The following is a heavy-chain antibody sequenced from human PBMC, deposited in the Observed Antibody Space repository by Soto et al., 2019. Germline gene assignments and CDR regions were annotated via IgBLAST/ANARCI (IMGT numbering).Heavy chain of an antibody. CDR3: AKDSPSYTTSPFYFDY. V-gene: IGHV3-23*01. CDR1: GFDFNKYA. J-gene: IGHJ4*02. CDR2: ITSNGDST. D-gene: IGHD2-2*02. Sequence: GGSLRLSCAAFGFDFNKYAMTWVRQAPGKGLQWGSSITSNGDSTYYADSVKGRFTTSRDNSKNTLYLQMNSLRADDTAVFYCAKDSPSYTTSPFYFDYWGQGTLVTVSS.